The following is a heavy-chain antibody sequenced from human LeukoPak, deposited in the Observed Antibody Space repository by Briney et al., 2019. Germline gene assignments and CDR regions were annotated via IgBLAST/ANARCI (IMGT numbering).Heavy chain of an antibody. CDR2: INSDGSST. J-gene: IGHJ4*02. Sequence: GGSLRLSCAASGFTFSSYWMHWVRHAPGKGLVWVSRINSDGSSTSYADSVKGRFTISRDNAKNTLYLQMNSLRAEDTAVYYCTRLSGDDILTGYDYYYFDYWGQGTLVTVSS. D-gene: IGHD3-9*01. CDR3: TRLSGDDILTGYDYYYFDY. V-gene: IGHV3-74*01. CDR1: GFTFSSYW.